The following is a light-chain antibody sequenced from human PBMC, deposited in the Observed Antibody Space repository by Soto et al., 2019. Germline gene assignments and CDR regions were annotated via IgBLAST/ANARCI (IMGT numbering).Light chain of an antibody. CDR1: QGISQY. V-gene: IGKV1-9*01. J-gene: IGKJ4*01. CDR3: QQVNSYPLT. CDR2: AAT. Sequence: DIRLTESPSLLSATVKDRVSITCRASQGISQYVAWYQQKPGKAPKLLIYAATVLQGGVPSRFSGTGSATEFILTISSLQPEDFATYYSQQVNSYPLTFGGGTKVDIK.